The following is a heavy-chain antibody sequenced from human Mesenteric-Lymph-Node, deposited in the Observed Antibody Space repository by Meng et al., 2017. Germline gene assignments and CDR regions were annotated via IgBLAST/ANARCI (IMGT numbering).Heavy chain of an antibody. V-gene: IGHV1-2*06. Sequence: QGRRLQLGDNVKKPGALVKVSCKASGYTFTGYYMHWVRQAPGQGLEWMGRINPNSGGTNYAQKFQGRVTMTRDTSISTAYMELSRLRSDDTAVYYCARGTAIVVVTAILAWGQGTLVTVSS. CDR2: INPNSGGT. CDR3: ARGTAIVVVTAILA. J-gene: IGHJ5*02. CDR1: GYTFTGYY. D-gene: IGHD2-21*02.